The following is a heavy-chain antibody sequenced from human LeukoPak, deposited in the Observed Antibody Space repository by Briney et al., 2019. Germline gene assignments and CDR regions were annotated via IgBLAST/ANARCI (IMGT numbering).Heavy chain of an antibody. Sequence: SETLSLTCAVYGGSFSGYYWSWIRQPPGKGLEWIGDINHSGSTNYNPSLKSRITVSVDTSKNQFSLKLTSVTAADTAVYYCARAPEYGLYYFDYWGQGTLVTVSS. CDR2: INHSGST. J-gene: IGHJ4*02. CDR1: GGSFSGYY. V-gene: IGHV4-34*01. CDR3: ARAPEYGLYYFDY. D-gene: IGHD1-14*01.